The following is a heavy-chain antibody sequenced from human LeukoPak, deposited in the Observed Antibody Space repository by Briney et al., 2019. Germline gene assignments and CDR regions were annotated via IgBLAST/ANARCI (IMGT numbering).Heavy chain of an antibody. CDR3: AREWHHVFDY. D-gene: IGHD5-12*01. CDR2: IYPRESP. CDR1: GGSISSYS. Sequence: SETLSLTCTVSGGSISSYSWSWMRQPAGKGLEWIGRIYPRESPNYNPSLKGRVIMSVDKSKNQFSLKLRSVTAADTAVYYCAREWHHVFDYWGQGNLVTASS. J-gene: IGHJ4*02. V-gene: IGHV4-4*07.